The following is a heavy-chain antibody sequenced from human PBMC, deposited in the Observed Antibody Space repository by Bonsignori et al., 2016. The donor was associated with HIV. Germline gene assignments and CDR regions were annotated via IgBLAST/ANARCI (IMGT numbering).Heavy chain of an antibody. CDR1: GFTLATPGLG. D-gene: IGHD2-15*01. CDR3: AHRIESGRCSASACFELRWFDP. V-gene: IGHV2-5*02. Sequence: QITLRESGPTLVKPTQTLTLTCTFSGFTLATPGLGVGWIRQPPGKALEWLAVVYWDDSRRYNGSLKHRLTVTKDTSHNQVILRMTNMDPLDTATYYCAHRIESGRCSASACFELRWFDPWGQGIRVTVSS. CDR2: VYWDDSR. J-gene: IGHJ5*02.